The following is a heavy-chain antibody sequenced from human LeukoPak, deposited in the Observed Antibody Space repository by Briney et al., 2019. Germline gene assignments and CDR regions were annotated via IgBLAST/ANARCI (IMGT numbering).Heavy chain of an antibody. Sequence: SETLSLTCTVSGGSISSYYWSWIRQPPGKGLEWIGYIYYSGSTNYNPSLKSRVTISVDTSKNQFSLKLSAVTAADTAVYYCARPHRDSSGYYYYYYMDVWGKGTTVTVSS. D-gene: IGHD3-22*01. J-gene: IGHJ6*03. CDR2: IYYSGST. CDR1: GGSISSYY. CDR3: ARPHRDSSGYYYYYYMDV. V-gene: IGHV4-59*08.